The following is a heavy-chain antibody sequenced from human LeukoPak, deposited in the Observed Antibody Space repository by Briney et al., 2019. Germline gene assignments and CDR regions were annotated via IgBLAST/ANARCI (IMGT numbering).Heavy chain of an antibody. Sequence: SETLSLTCAVYGGSFSGYYWSWIRRPPGKGLEWIGEINHSGSTNYNPSLKSRVTMSVDTSKNQFSLKLSSVTAADTAVYYCARGQYYYDSSGYGTSPEGAFDIWGQGTMVTVSS. CDR2: INHSGST. CDR3: ARGQYYYDSSGYGTSPEGAFDI. D-gene: IGHD3-22*01. CDR1: GGSFSGYY. J-gene: IGHJ3*02. V-gene: IGHV4-34*01.